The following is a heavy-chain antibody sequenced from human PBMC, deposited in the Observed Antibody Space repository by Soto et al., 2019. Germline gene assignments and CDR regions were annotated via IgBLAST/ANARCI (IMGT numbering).Heavy chain of an antibody. CDR3: ARDGPVLRFLEWPPGAKSPFDP. D-gene: IGHD3-3*01. V-gene: IGHV1-69*13. CDR1: GGTFSSYA. Sequence: ASVKVSCKASGGTFSSYAISWVRQAPGQGLGWMGGIIPIFGTANYAQKFQGRVTITADESTSTAYMELSSLRSEDTAVYYCARDGPVLRFLEWPPGAKSPFDPWGQGTLVTVSS. CDR2: IIPIFGTA. J-gene: IGHJ5*02.